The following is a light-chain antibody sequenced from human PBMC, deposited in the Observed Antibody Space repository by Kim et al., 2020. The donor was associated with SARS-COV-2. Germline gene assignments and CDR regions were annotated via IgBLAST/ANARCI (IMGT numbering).Light chain of an antibody. J-gene: IGKJ4*01. CDR2: DAS. CDR3: QQRSNWPPALT. V-gene: IGKV3-11*01. CDR1: QIVSTY. Sequence: PWERATLSARASQIVSTYFAWYQQKPGQAPSLLIYDASNRATGVPARFSGSGSGTDFTLTISSLQSEDFAVHYCQQRSNWPPALTFGGGTKVDIK.